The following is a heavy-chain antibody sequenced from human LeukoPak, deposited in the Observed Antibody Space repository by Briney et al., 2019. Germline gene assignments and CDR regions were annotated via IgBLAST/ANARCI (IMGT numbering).Heavy chain of an antibody. D-gene: IGHD1-14*01. CDR2: IYYSGST. CDR1: GSSISNGYY. J-gene: IGHJ6*03. Sequence: SETLSLTCNVSGSSISNGYYWSWIRQPPGKGLEWIGYIYYSGSTYYNPSLKSRVTISVDTSKNQFSLKLSSVTAADTAVYYCARDSELRAYYYYMDVWGKGTTVTVSS. CDR3: ARDSELRAYYYYMDV. V-gene: IGHV4-30-4*08.